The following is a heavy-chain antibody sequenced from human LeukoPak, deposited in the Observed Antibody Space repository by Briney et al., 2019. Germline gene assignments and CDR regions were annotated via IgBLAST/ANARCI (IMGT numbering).Heavy chain of an antibody. CDR2: INPNSGVT. CDR1: GYTFTGYY. V-gene: IGHV1-2*02. J-gene: IGHJ3*02. Sequence: GASVKVSCKASGYTFTGYYMHWVRQAPGQGLEWMGWINPNSGVTNYAQKFQGRVTMTRDTSISTVYMELSRLRSDDTAVYYCARDGGDQKNDAFDIWGQGTMVTVSS. D-gene: IGHD2-21*02. CDR3: ARDGGDQKNDAFDI.